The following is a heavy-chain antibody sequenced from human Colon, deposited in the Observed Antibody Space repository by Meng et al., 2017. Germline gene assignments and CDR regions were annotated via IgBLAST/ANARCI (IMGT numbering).Heavy chain of an antibody. CDR2: IIPIFGTA. V-gene: IGHV1-69*01. Sequence: GGVRMNPGSSGKGSCKASGVTFSSYAFSWVRQAPGQGLEWMGGIIPIFGTANYAQKFQGRVTITADESTSTAYMELSSLRSEDTSLYYCARRVQYSSGYYYFDFWGQGTLVTVSS. J-gene: IGHJ4*02. CDR3: ARRVQYSSGYYYFDF. CDR1: GVTFSSYA. D-gene: IGHD3-22*01.